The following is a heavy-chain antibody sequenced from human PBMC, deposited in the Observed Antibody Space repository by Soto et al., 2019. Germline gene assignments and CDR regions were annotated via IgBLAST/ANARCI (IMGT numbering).Heavy chain of an antibody. V-gene: IGHV3-21*01. CDR3: ARDLAVRRRDVLRFPREPNDAFDI. D-gene: IGHD3-3*01. CDR2: ISSSSSYI. Sequence: EVQLVESGGGLVKPGGSLRLSCAASGFTFSSYIMNWVRQAPGKGLEWVSSISSSSSYIYYADSVKGRFTISRDNAKNSLYLQMNSLRAEDTAVYYCARDLAVRRRDVLRFPREPNDAFDIWGQGTMVTVSS. CDR1: GFTFSSYI. J-gene: IGHJ3*02.